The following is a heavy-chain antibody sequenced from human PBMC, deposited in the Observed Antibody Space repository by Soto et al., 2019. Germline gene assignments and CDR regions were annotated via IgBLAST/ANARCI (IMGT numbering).Heavy chain of an antibody. Sequence: PGGSLRLSCAASGFTFDSFAMTWVRQAPGKGLEWVSAISASGGSTFYADSVKGRFTISRDSSKNTLYLQMNSLRAEDTAVYYCARGAVMPDFWGQGTLVTVSS. V-gene: IGHV3-23*01. CDR1: GFTFDSFA. CDR2: ISASGGST. CDR3: ARGAVMPDF. D-gene: IGHD3-16*01. J-gene: IGHJ4*02.